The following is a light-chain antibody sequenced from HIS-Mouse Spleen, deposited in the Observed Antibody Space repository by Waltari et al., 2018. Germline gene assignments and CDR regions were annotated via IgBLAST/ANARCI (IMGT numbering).Light chain of an antibody. CDR3: YSTDSSGNHRV. V-gene: IGLV3-10*01. Sequence: SYELTQPPSVSVSPGQTARITCSGDALPKKYAYWYQQKSGQAPVLVCYEYSKRPSGIPERFSGSSSGTMATLTISGAQVEDEADYYCYSTDSSGNHRVFGGGTKLTVL. CDR1: ALPKKY. CDR2: EYS. J-gene: IGLJ2*01.